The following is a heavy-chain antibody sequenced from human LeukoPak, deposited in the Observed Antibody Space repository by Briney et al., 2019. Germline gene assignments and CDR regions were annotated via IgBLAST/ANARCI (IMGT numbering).Heavy chain of an antibody. D-gene: IGHD4-17*01. CDR1: GFTFNNYW. J-gene: IGHJ4*02. CDR3: ARDPHRGGDYDY. V-gene: IGHV3-7*03. Sequence: GGSLRLSCAASGFTFNNYWMNWVRQAPGKGLEWVANIKPDGSEKYYVDSVNGRFTISRDNAKNSLYLQMNSLRAGDTAVYYCARDPHRGGDYDYWGQGTLVTVSS. CDR2: IKPDGSEK.